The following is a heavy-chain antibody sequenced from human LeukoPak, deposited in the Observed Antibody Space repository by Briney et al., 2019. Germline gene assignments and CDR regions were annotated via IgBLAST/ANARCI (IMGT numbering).Heavy chain of an antibody. V-gene: IGHV3-23*01. CDR3: AKGLSTSYYVSLHS. CDR1: GFTFSNYA. J-gene: IGHJ4*02. CDR2: ISGSDACT. Sequence: GGSLRLSCAASGFTFSNYAMSGVRQAPGKGLEWVSVISGSDACTYYADSVKGRFTISRDNPKNTLYLQMNSLRAEDTAVYYCAKGLSTSYYVSLHSWGQGTLVTVSS. D-gene: IGHD2-2*01.